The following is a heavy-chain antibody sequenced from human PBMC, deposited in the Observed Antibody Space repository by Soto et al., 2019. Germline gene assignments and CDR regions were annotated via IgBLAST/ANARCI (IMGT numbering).Heavy chain of an antibody. V-gene: IGHV1-18*04. CDR2: ISAYNGNT. CDR1: GYTFTSYG. CDR3: AREIHCSGGSCYSGLGFDP. D-gene: IGHD2-15*01. Sequence: ASVKVSCKASGYTFTSYGISWVRQAPGQGLEWMGWISAYNGNTNYAQKLQGRVTMTTDTSTCTAYMDLRSLRSDDTAVYYCAREIHCSGGSCYSGLGFDPWVQGTLVTVSS. J-gene: IGHJ5*02.